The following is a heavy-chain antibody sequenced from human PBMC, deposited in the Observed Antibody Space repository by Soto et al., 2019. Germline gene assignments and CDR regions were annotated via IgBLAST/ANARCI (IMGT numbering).Heavy chain of an antibody. J-gene: IGHJ4*02. CDR2: IIPIFGTA. CDR3: ARGLGPFQLELASPFDY. D-gene: IGHD1-7*01. CDR1: GGTFSSYA. V-gene: IGHV1-69*01. Sequence: GXSVKVSCKASGGTFSSYAISWVRQAPVQGLEWMGGIIPIFGTANYAQKFQGRVTITADESTSTAYMELSSLRSEDTAVYYCARGLGPFQLELASPFDYWGQGTLVTVSS.